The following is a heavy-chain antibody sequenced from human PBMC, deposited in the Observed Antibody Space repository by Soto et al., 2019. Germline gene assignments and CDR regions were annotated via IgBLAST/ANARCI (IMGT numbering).Heavy chain of an antibody. V-gene: IGHV1-69*13. J-gene: IGHJ4*02. Sequence: SVKVSCKASGGTFSSYAISWVRQAPGQGLEWMGGIIPIFGTANYAQKFQGRVTITADESTSTAYMELSSLRSEDTAVYYCARALNYYDSSGYYWGQGTLVTVSS. CDR3: ARALNYYDSSGYY. D-gene: IGHD3-22*01. CDR1: GGTFSSYA. CDR2: IIPIFGTA.